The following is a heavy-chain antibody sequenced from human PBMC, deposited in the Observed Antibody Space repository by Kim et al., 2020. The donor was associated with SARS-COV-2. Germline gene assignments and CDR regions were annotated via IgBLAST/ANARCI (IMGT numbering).Heavy chain of an antibody. Sequence: ASVKVSCKASGYTFTNYAMHWVRQAPGLRLEWMGWINAGNGDTKYSHNFQGRVTIIRNTSASTAYMELSSLRSEDTAVYYCARDGPTYYDILSGYSYYYYGMDVWGQGTMVTVSS. V-gene: IGHV1-3*01. J-gene: IGHJ6*02. CDR2: INAGNGDT. D-gene: IGHD3-9*01. CDR1: GYTFTNYA. CDR3: ARDGPTYYDILSGYSYYYYGMDV.